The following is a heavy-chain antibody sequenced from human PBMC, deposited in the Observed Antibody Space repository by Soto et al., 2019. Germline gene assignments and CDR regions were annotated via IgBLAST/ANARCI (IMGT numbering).Heavy chain of an antibody. CDR3: ATHGNYVPFDDY. CDR2: IRDSGSST. J-gene: IGHJ4*02. V-gene: IGHV3-23*01. D-gene: IGHD4-17*01. Sequence: EVQLLESGGGLVQPGGSLRLSCAGSGFTLSSYAMSWVRQAPGKGLEWVSSIRDSGSSTYYGDSVKGRFTISRDNSKNTLYLQMNSLRADDTGLYYCATHGNYVPFDDYWGQGTLVTVSS. CDR1: GFTLSSYA.